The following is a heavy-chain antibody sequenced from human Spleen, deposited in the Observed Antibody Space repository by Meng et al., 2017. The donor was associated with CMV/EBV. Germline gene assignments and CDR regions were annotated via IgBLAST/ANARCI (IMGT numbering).Heavy chain of an antibody. CDR2: INAGGSST. Sequence: GGSLRLSCAASGFTFNTYAMSWVRQAPGKGLEWVSAINAGGSSTYYADSVKGRFTGSRDNSKNTLFLQMDSLRVEDTAVYYCAKVIGPCSTTSCFRPPGFDYWGQGTLVTVSS. J-gene: IGHJ4*02. CDR3: AKVIGPCSTTSCFRPPGFDY. V-gene: IGHV3-23*01. D-gene: IGHD2-2*01. CDR1: GFTFNTYA.